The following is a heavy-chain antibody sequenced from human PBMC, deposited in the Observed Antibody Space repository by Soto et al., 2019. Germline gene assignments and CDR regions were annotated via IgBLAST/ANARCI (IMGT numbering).Heavy chain of an antibody. CDR1: GFTFSSYD. Sequence: PGGSLRLSCAASGFTFSSYDMNWVRQAPGKGLEWVSSISGSGGNTYYADSVRGRFSISRDTSRSTVFLQLNSLRAEDTAVYYCAKGGLADMSGDYFYFMDVRGKGSTVTGSS. CDR3: AKGGLADMSGDYFYFMDV. D-gene: IGHD3-22*01. V-gene: IGHV3-23*01. CDR2: ISGSGGNT. J-gene: IGHJ6*03.